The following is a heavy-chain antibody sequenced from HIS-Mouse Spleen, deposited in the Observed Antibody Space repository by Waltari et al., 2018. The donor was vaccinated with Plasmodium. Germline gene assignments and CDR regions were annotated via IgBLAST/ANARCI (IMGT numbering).Heavy chain of an antibody. CDR3: ARVLGYKAAAGTFVEYFQH. Sequence: QVQLVQSGAEVKKPGASVKVSCQASGYTFPGSYLPWVRQAPGQGLEWMGWINPNSGGTNYAQKFQGRVTMTRDTSISTAYMELSRLRSDDTAVYYCARVLGYKAAAGTFVEYFQHWGQGTLVTVSS. J-gene: IGHJ1*01. CDR1: GYTFPGSY. V-gene: IGHV1-2*02. CDR2: INPNSGGT. D-gene: IGHD6-13*01.